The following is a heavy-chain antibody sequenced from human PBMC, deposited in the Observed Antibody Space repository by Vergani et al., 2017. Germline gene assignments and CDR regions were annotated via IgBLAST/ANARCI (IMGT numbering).Heavy chain of an antibody. V-gene: IGHV3-48*01. J-gene: IGHJ5*02. D-gene: IGHD3-3*01. CDR1: GFTFRNYI. CDR2: IGSIYTTT. Sequence: EVQLVESGGGLVQPGGSLRLSCAASGFTFRNYIMNWVRQAPGKGLEWISFIGSIYTTTYYADSVKGRFTISRDNSKDTLYLQMNSLRAEDTAMYYCAIDLRLMYNRFDPWGQGTLVTVSS. CDR3: AIDLRLMYNRFDP.